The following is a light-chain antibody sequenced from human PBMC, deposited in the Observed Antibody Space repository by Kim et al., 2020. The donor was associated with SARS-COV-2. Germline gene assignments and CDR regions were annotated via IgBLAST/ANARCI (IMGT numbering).Light chain of an antibody. V-gene: IGLV1-40*01. J-gene: IGLJ2*01. CDR1: SSNIGAGYD. CDR2: GNS. CDR3: QSYDSSLSGV. Sequence: GQRVTISCTGSSSNIGAGYDVHWYQQLPGKAPKLLIYGNSNRPSGVPDRFSGSKSGTSASLAITGLQAEDEADYYCQSYDSSLSGVFGGGTQLTVL.